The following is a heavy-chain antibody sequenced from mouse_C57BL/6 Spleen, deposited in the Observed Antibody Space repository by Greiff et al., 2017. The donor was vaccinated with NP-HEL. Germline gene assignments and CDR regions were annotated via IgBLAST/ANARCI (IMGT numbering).Heavy chain of an antibody. Sequence: EVMLVESGGGLVQPKGSLKLSCAASGFSFNTYAMNWVRQAPGKGLEWVARIRSKSNNYATYYADSVKDRFTISRDDSESMLYLQMNNLKTEDTAMYYCVRQRGNWDPYYAMDYWGQGTSVTVSS. CDR3: VRQRGNWDPYYAMDY. CDR2: IRSKSNNYAT. CDR1: GFSFNTYA. V-gene: IGHV10-1*01. J-gene: IGHJ4*01. D-gene: IGHD4-1*02.